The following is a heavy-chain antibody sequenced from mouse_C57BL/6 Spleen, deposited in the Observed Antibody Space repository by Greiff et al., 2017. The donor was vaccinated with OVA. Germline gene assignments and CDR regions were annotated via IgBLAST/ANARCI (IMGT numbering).Heavy chain of an antibody. Sequence: QVQLKQPGAELVMPGASVKLSCKASGYTFTSYWMHWVKQRPGQGLEWIGEIDPSDSYTNYNQKFKGKSTLTVDKSSSTAYMQLSSLTSEDSAVYYCARSPGWLPFDYWGQGTTLTVSS. CDR3: ARSPGWLPFDY. D-gene: IGHD2-3*01. CDR1: GYTFTSYW. CDR2: IDPSDSYT. V-gene: IGHV1-69*01. J-gene: IGHJ2*01.